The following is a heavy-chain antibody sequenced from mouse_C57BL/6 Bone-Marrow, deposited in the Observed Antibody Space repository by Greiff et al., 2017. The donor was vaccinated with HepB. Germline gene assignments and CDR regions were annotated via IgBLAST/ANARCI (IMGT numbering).Heavy chain of an antibody. V-gene: IGHV5-17*01. CDR1: GFTFSDYG. J-gene: IGHJ1*03. CDR3: ARRLYDYDEGYFDV. CDR2: ISSGSSTI. Sequence: DVHLVESGGGLVKPGGSLKLSCAASGFTFSDYGMHWVRQAPEKGLEWVAYISSGSSTIYYADTVKGRFTISRDNAKNTLFLQMTSLRSEDTAMYYCARRLYDYDEGYFDVWGTGTTVTVSS. D-gene: IGHD2-4*01.